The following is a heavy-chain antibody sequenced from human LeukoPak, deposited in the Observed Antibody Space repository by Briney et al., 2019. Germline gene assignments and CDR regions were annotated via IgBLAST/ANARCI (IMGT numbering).Heavy chain of an antibody. V-gene: IGHV3-21*06. CDR1: GSTFSRHS. Sequence: GGSLRLSCTASGSTFSRHSMNWVRQAPGKGLEWISYISGGGDATYYADSVKGRFTVSRNSEDSLYLQMDSLRAEDTAVYFCARGSYGDYISSWFDPWGQGTLVTVSS. CDR2: ISGGGDAT. CDR3: ARGSYGDYISSWFDP. J-gene: IGHJ5*02. D-gene: IGHD4-17*01.